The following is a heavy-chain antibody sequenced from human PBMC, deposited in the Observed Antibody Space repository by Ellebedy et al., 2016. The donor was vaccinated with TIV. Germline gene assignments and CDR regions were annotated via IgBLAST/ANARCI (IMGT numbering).Heavy chain of an antibody. Sequence: GSLRLSCTVSGYFISSGYYWGWIRQPPGKGLEWIGSIYHSGSTYYNPSLKSRVTISVDTSKNQFSLKLSPVTAADTAVYYCARCRVDAFDIWGQGTMVTVSS. CDR1: GYFISSGYY. CDR2: IYHSGST. V-gene: IGHV4-38-2*02. J-gene: IGHJ3*02. CDR3: ARCRVDAFDI. D-gene: IGHD3-10*01.